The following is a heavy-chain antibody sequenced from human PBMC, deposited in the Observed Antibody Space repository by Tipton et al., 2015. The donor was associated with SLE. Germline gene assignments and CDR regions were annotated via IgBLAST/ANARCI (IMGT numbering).Heavy chain of an antibody. CDR2: IYSDGSST. Sequence: GSLRLSCEASGFTFSTYWMHWVRQGPGKGLVWVSRIYSDGSSTKYADSVKGRFTISRDNSKNMLYLQMNSLRAEDTAVYYCAKYSSGRWDRGYFDYWGQGTLVTVSS. CDR3: AKYSSGRWDRGYFDY. J-gene: IGHJ4*02. V-gene: IGHV3-74*03. CDR1: GFTFSTYW. D-gene: IGHD6-19*01.